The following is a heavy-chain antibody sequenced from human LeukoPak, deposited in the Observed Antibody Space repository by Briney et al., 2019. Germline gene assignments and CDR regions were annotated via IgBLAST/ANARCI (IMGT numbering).Heavy chain of an antibody. V-gene: IGHV3-30-3*01. D-gene: IGHD6-19*01. CDR1: GFTFSSYA. CDR3: ARDGSSGWLYRAFDI. Sequence: GGSLRLSCAASGFTFSSYAMHWVRQAPGKGLEWVAVISYDGSNKYYADSVKGRFTVSRDNSKNTLYLQMNSLRAEDTAVYYCARDGSSGWLYRAFDIWGQGTMVTVSS. CDR2: ISYDGSNK. J-gene: IGHJ3*02.